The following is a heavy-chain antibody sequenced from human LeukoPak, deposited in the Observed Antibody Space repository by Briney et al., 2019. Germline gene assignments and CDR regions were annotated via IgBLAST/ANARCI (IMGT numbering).Heavy chain of an antibody. CDR2: INPNSGGT. CDR1: GYTFTGYY. Sequence: ASVKVSCKASGYTFTGYYMHWVRQAPGQGREWMGWINPNSGGTNYAQKFQGRVTMTRDTSISTAYMELSRLRSDGTAVYYCARVPYDFWSGYYTASFDYWGQGTLVTVSS. J-gene: IGHJ4*02. V-gene: IGHV1-2*02. D-gene: IGHD3-3*01. CDR3: ARVPYDFWSGYYTASFDY.